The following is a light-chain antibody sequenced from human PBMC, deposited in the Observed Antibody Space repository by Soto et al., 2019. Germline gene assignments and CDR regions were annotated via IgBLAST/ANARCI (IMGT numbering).Light chain of an antibody. CDR3: QQYKNWPL. Sequence: EIVLTQSPGTLSLSPGERITLSCRTSHSVNSHVAWYQQKPGQAPRLVLYGASTTATGIPVSIIGSGFATEFTLTISSLQSEEFAVDDCQQYKNWPLFGQGTRLEIK. J-gene: IGKJ5*01. CDR1: HSVNSH. V-gene: IGKV3-15*01. CDR2: GAS.